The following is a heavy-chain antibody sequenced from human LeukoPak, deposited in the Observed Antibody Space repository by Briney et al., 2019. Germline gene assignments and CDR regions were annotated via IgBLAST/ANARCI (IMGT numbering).Heavy chain of an antibody. Sequence: RESLRLSCEASGFTFSGYWMSWVRQAPGRGLEWVADINEDGTTIYYVDSVKGRFTISRDNAKNSLSLQLNTLRGGDTAVYYCARWSYVSGTWFLDYWGQGTLVTVSS. CDR1: GFTFSGYW. V-gene: IGHV3-7*05. CDR2: INEDGTTI. CDR3: ARWSYVSGTWFLDY. J-gene: IGHJ4*02. D-gene: IGHD3-10*01.